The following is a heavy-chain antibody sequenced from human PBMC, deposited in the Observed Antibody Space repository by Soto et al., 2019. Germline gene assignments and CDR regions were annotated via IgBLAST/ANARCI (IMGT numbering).Heavy chain of an antibody. Sequence: EVQLLESGGGPVQPGGSLSLSCVVSGLTFNTYVINWVRQAPGKGLEWVSGISGSGGRTFYSDSVKGRFIVSRDDSRSTAYLQMNRLRVEDTAIYFCAHLLATRQFDDQALDVWGQGTTVTVSS. D-gene: IGHD3-9*01. CDR3: AHLLATRQFDDQALDV. V-gene: IGHV3-23*01. CDR1: GLTFNTYV. J-gene: IGHJ6*02. CDR2: ISGSGGRT.